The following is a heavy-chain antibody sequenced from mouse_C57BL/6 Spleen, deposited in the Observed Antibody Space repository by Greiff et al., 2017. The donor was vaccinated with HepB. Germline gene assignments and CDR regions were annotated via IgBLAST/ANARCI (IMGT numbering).Heavy chain of an antibody. CDR1: GYAFTNYL. CDR2: INPGGGGT. D-gene: IGHD2-4*01. Sequence: QVQLQQSGAELVRPGTSVKVSCKASGYAFTNYLIEWVKQRPGQGLEWIGVINPGGGGTNYNEKFKGKATLTADKSSSTAYMQLSSLTSEDSAVYFCAISLYDYDRLFAYWGQGTLVTVSA. J-gene: IGHJ3*01. CDR3: AISLYDYDRLFAY. V-gene: IGHV1-54*01.